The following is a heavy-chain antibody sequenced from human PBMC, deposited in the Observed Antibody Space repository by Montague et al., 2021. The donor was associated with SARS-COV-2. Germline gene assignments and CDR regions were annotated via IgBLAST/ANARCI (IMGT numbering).Heavy chain of an antibody. Sequence: PALVKSTQTLTLICIFSGFSLSTSGMCVSWIRQPPGKALEWLALIDWDDDKYYSTSLKTRLTISKDTSKNQVVLTMTNMDPVDTATYYCARSHYDILTGYYTVFDYWGQGTLVTVSS. J-gene: IGHJ4*02. CDR3: ARSHYDILTGYYTVFDY. V-gene: IGHV2-70*01. CDR2: IDWDDDK. D-gene: IGHD3-9*01. CDR1: GFSLSTSGMC.